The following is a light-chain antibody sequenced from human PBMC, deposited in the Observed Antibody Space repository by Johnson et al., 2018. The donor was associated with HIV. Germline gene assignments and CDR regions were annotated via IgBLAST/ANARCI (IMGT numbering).Light chain of an antibody. CDR2: DTY. CDR1: NSNIGNNY. J-gene: IGLJ1*01. Sequence: QSVLTQPPSVSAAPGQKVTISCSGSNSNIGNNYISWYQQLPRTAPKLLIYDTYKRPSGIPDRFSDSKSGTSATLGITGLQTGDEADYYCGTWDSSLNAYVFGTGTKVTVL. V-gene: IGLV1-51*01. CDR3: GTWDSSLNAYV.